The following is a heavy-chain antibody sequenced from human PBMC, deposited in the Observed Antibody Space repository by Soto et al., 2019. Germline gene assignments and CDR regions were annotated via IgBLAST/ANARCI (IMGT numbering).Heavy chain of an antibody. V-gene: IGHV3-23*01. CDR3: AKDQWAYSGYCSSTSCYTSPFDP. Sequence: SCKASGYTFTSYGISWVRQAPGKGLEWVSAISGSGGSTYYADSVKGRFTISRDNSKNTLYLQMNSLRAEDTAVYYCAKDQWAYSGYCSSTSCYTSPFDPWGQGTLVTVSS. D-gene: IGHD2-2*02. CDR2: ISGSGGST. CDR1: GYTFTSYG. J-gene: IGHJ5*02.